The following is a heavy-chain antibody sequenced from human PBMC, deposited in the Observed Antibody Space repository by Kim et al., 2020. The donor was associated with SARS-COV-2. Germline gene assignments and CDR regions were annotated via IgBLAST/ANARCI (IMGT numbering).Heavy chain of an antibody. V-gene: IGHV4-59*13. J-gene: IGHJ3*02. CDR3: ARAAYDYGDYHDAFDI. CDR1: GGSISSYY. Sequence: SETLSLTCTVSGGSISSYYWSWIRQPPGKGLEWIGYIYYSGSTNYNPSLKSRVTISVDTSKNQFSLKLSSVTAADTAVYYCARAAYDYGDYHDAFDIWGQGTMVTVSS. D-gene: IGHD4-17*01. CDR2: IYYSGST.